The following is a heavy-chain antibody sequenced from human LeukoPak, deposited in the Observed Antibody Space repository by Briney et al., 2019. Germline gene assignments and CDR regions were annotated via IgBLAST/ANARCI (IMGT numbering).Heavy chain of an antibody. J-gene: IGHJ4*02. CDR3: ARDHGGGSYGPIDDY. CDR1: GFTVSSNY. Sequence: GGSLRLSCAASGFTVSSNYMSWVRQAPGKGLEWVSVIYSGGSTYYADSVKGRFTISRDNSKDTLYLQMNSLRAEDTAVYYCARDHGGGSYGPIDDYWGQGTLVTVSS. V-gene: IGHV3-66*01. D-gene: IGHD1-26*01. CDR2: IYSGGST.